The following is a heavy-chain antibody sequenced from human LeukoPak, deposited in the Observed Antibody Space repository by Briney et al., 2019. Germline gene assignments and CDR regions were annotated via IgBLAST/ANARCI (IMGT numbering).Heavy chain of an antibody. CDR1: GFTFDDYA. CDR2: LSCNCGSI. D-gene: IGHD3-10*01. CDR3: ARGYGSGSSRFDY. J-gene: IGHJ4*02. Sequence: GGSLRLSCAASGFTFDDYAMQGVRHAPGRGLEWVSVLSCNCGSIGYADPVKGRFTISRDNAKNSLYLQMNSLRAEDMALYYCARGYGSGSSRFDYWGQGTLVTVSS. V-gene: IGHV3-9*03.